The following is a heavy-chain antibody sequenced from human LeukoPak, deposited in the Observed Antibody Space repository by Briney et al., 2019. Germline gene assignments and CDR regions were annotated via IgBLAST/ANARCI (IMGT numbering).Heavy chain of an antibody. D-gene: IGHD3-10*01. V-gene: IGHV3-30*02. CDR2: IRYDGSNK. J-gene: IGHJ3*01. CDR1: GFTFSTYG. Sequence: GGSLRLSCAASGFTFSTYGMHWVRQAPGKGLEWVAFIRYDGSNKYYAESVKGRFTISRDNSKNTLYVQMNSLRTEDTAVYYCAKDRYYYGSESYPIEAFGVWGQGTMVSVS. CDR3: AKDRYYYGSESYPIEAFGV.